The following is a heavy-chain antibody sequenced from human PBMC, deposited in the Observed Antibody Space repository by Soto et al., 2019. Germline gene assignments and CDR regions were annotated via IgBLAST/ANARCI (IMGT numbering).Heavy chain of an antibody. J-gene: IGHJ6*04. D-gene: IGHD2-21*02. CDR2: LDPEDGET. V-gene: IGHV1-24*01. CDR3: ATDYCGGDCYSDYYGMEV. Sequence: ASVKVSCKVSGYTLTELSMHWVRQAPGKGLEWMGGLDPEDGETIYAQKFQGRVTMTEDTSTDTAYMELSSLRSEDTAVYYCATDYCGGDCYSDYYGMEVWGKGTTVTVSS. CDR1: GYTLTELS.